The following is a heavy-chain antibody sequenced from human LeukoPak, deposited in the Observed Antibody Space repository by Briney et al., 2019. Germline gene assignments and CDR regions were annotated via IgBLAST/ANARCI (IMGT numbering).Heavy chain of an antibody. CDR3: AKLRASGPVDY. Sequence: GGSLRLSCAASGFTFSSYGMHWVRQAPGKGLEWVAVISYDGSNKYYADSVKGRFTISRDNSKNTLYLQMNSLGAEDTAVYYCAKLRASGPVDYWGQGTLVTVSS. CDR1: GFTFSSYG. J-gene: IGHJ4*02. CDR2: ISYDGSNK. V-gene: IGHV3-30*18. D-gene: IGHD3-10*01.